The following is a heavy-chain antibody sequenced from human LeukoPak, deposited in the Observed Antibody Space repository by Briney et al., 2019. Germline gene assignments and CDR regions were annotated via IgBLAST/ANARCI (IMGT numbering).Heavy chain of an antibody. D-gene: IGHD4-17*01. V-gene: IGHV4-4*07. CDR2: IYTSGST. CDR3: AREDPQTTVPEGMDV. CDR1: GASMSSYY. Sequence: SETLSLTCTVSGASMSSYYWSWIRQPAGKGLEWIGRIYTSGSTDYNPSLKSRVTMSVDTSKNQFSLQLRSVTAADTAVYYCAREDPQTTVPEGMDVWGQGTTVTVSS. J-gene: IGHJ6*02.